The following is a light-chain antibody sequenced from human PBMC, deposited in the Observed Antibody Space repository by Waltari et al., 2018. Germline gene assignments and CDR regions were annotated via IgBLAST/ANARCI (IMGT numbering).Light chain of an antibody. J-gene: IGLJ1*01. CDR3: FSFVAANSFV. CDR2: GAT. V-gene: IGLV2-23*01. Sequence: ALAQPASVFGFPGPAAPPSCPGTRNCYWNYGPVSRYQQRPGEAPKLLMYGATKRPSGVSNLFSGSKSGKTASPTISGLQTEDEADYYCFSFVAANSFVFGPGTKVTVL. CDR1: RNCYWNYGP.